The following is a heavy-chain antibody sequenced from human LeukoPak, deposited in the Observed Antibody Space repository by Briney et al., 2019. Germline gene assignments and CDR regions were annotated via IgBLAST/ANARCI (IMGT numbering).Heavy chain of an antibody. CDR2: ISGSGGST. CDR1: GFTFSSYA. Sequence: PGGSLRLSCAASGFTFSSYAMSWVRQAPGKGLEWVSAISGSGGSTYYADSVKGRFTISRDNSKNTLYLQMNSLRAEDTAVYYCAKDLYVDSSSWDVSYWGQGTLVTVSS. CDR3: AKDLYVDSSSWDVSY. J-gene: IGHJ4*02. V-gene: IGHV3-23*01. D-gene: IGHD6-13*01.